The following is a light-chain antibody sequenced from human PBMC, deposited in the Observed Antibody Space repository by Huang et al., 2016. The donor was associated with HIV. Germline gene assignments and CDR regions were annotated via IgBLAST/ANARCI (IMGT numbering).Light chain of an antibody. CDR2: LVS. CDR3: MQVTHGWT. CDR1: QSLVHSDGNTY. V-gene: IGKV2-30*02. J-gene: IGKJ1*01. Sequence: DVVITQSPLSLPVTLGQPASISCRSSQSLVHSDGNTYLNWFKQRPGQSPRRLFYLVSNRDSGVPDRFSGSGSGTDFTLKISRVEAEDVGFYYCMQVTHGWTFGQGTKVEIK.